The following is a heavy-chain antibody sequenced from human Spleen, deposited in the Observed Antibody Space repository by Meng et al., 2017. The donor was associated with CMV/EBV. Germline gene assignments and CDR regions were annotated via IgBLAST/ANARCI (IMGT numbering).Heavy chain of an antibody. D-gene: IGHD3-22*01. CDR2: IYPGDCDI. V-gene: IGHV5-51*01. CDR3: ASLDYVDSSGYRSRYHWFDP. CDR1: GYRFSNYW. Sequence: GESLKISCKGSGYRFSNYWIAWVRQKPGKGLEWMGMIYPGDCDIRYSPSFQGQVTFSADKSISTAYLQWSSLKASDTAMYYCASLDYVDSSGYRSRYHWFDPWGQGALVTVSS. J-gene: IGHJ5*02.